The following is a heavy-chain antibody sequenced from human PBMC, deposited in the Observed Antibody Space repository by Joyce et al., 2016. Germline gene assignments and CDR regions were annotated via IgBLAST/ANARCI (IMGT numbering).Heavy chain of an antibody. CDR2: ISADENRK. J-gene: IGHJ5*02. Sequence: QVHLVESGGGVVQPGRSLRLYCAAFGFTFSNYPMHWFRQAPGKGLECVAVISADENRKHYADSVKDRFTISRDKPKNLLYLQMNSVRTDDTGVYHCASGRWDVRLGRDPWGQGALVIVSS. V-gene: IGHV3-30*04. CDR1: GFTFSNYP. D-gene: IGHD3-16*01. CDR3: ASGRWDVRLGRDP.